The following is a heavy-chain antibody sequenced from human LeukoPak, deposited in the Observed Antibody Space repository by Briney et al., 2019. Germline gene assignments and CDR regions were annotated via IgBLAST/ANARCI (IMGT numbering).Heavy chain of an antibody. J-gene: IGHJ4*02. V-gene: IGHV3-74*01. Sequence: GGSLRLSCAASGFTFSSYWMHWVRQAPGKELAWVSRINSDGSSTSYADSVKGRFTISRDNAKNTLYLQMNSLRAEDTAVYYCARLYYDSSGNKFDYWGQGTLVTVSS. CDR2: INSDGSST. CDR3: ARLYYDSSGNKFDY. D-gene: IGHD3-22*01. CDR1: GFTFSSYW.